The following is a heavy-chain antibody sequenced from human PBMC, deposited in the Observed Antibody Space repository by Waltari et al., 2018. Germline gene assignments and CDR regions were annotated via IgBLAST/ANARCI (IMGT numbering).Heavy chain of an antibody. V-gene: IGHV4-34*01. J-gene: IGHJ5*02. CDR2: ISHKGST. D-gene: IGHD1-1*01. Sequence: QVQLQQWGAGLLKPSETLSLTCAVNGGSFSSSYWGWIRQPQGKGLEWIGEISHKGSTNENPSLKSRVAISVDTSKNHFSLKLNFLTAADTAVYYCARGEQLHLIRRNSFDTWGQGTLVTVSS. CDR1: GGSFSSSY. CDR3: ARGEQLHLIRRNSFDT.